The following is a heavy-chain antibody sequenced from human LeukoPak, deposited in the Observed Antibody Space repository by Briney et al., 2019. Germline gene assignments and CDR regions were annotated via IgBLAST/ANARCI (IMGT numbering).Heavy chain of an antibody. CDR3: ARVRCSGGSCPYYYYYYYMDV. Sequence: SETLSLTCTVSGGSISSSSYYWGWIRQPPGKGLEWIGSIYYSGSTYYNPSLKSRVTISIDTSKNQFSLKLRFVTAADTAVYYCARVRCSGGSCPYYYYYYYMDVWGKGTTVTVSS. J-gene: IGHJ6*03. CDR2: IYYSGST. D-gene: IGHD2-15*01. CDR1: GGSISSSSYY. V-gene: IGHV4-39*07.